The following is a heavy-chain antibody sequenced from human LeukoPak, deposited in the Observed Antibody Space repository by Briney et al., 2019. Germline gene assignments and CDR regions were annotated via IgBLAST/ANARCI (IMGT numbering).Heavy chain of an antibody. CDR3: ARGPWDTAMLNYYYYMDV. J-gene: IGHJ6*03. CDR2: MNPNSGNT. CDR1: GYTFTSYD. D-gene: IGHD5-18*01. V-gene: IGHV1-8*01. Sequence: GASVKVSCKASGYTFTSYDINWVRQATGQGLEWMGWMNPNSGNTGYAQKFQGRVTMTRNTSISTAYKELSSLRSEDTAVYYCARGPWDTAMLNYYYYMDVWGKGTTVTVSS.